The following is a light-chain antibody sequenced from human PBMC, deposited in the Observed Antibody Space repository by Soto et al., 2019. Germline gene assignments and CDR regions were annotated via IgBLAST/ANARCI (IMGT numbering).Light chain of an antibody. J-gene: IGLJ1*01. V-gene: IGLV2-14*01. CDR2: DVT. CDR1: SSEVGGYNY. Sequence: QSALTHPASVSGSPGQSITISCTGTSSEVGGYNYVSWYQQHPGKAPRFVIYDVTNRPSGVSNRFSGSQSGNTASLTISGLQAEDEAEDYCSSYTTSNTRQVVFGTGTQVTVL. CDR3: SSYTTSNTRQVV.